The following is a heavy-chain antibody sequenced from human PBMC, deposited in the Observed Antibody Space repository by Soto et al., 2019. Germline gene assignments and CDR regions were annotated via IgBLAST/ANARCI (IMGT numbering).Heavy chain of an antibody. CDR3: ARIFWSGTITEYYFDY. CDR2: ISTTSTYI. V-gene: IGHV3-21*01. D-gene: IGHD3-3*01. Sequence: PGGSLRLSCAASGFTFSSYSMYWVRQAPGKGLEWVSSISTTSTYICYAGSVKGRFTISRDNAKSSLYLQMNSLRAEDTAVYYCARIFWSGTITEYYFDYWGHGTLVTV. J-gene: IGHJ4*01. CDR1: GFTFSSYS.